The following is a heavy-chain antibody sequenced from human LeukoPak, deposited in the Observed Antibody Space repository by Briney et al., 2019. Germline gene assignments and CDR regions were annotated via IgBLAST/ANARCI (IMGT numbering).Heavy chain of an antibody. V-gene: IGHV4-39*01. CDR3: SSGMPIGY. CDR2: IYYSGST. CDR1: GGSISSSSYY. Sequence: SETLSLTCTVSGGSISSSSYYWAWIRQPPGKGLEWIGSIYYSGSTYYNPSLKSRVTISVDTSKNQFSLKLSSVTAADTAVYYCSSGMPIGYWGQGTLVTVSS. D-gene: IGHD2-2*01. J-gene: IGHJ4*02.